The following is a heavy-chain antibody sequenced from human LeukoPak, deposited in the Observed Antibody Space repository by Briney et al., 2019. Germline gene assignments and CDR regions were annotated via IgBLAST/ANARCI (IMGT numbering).Heavy chain of an antibody. D-gene: IGHD3-22*01. CDR1: GYSFTSYW. J-gene: IGHJ4*02. CDR3: ARQEGDSSGHSSY. Sequence: GESLKISCKGSGYSFTSYWNGWVRQMPGKGLEWMVIIYPGDSDTRYSPSFQGQVTISADKSISTAYLQWSSLKASDTAMYYCARQEGDSSGHSSYWGQGTLVTVSS. CDR2: IYPGDSDT. V-gene: IGHV5-51*01.